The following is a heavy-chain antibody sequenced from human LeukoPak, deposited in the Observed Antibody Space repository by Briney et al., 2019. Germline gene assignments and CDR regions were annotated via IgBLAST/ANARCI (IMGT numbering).Heavy chain of an antibody. CDR1: GFTFSSYG. V-gene: IGHV3-30*18. J-gene: IGHJ6*02. D-gene: IGHD6-19*01. CDR3: AKGAYSSGWYNYYYYYGMDV. Sequence: GGSLRLSCAVSGFTFSSYGMHWVRQAPGKGLEWVAVISYDGSNKYYADSVKGRFTISRDNSKNTLYLQMNSLRAEDTAVYYCAKGAYSSGWYNYYYYYGMDVWGQGTTVTVSS. CDR2: ISYDGSNK.